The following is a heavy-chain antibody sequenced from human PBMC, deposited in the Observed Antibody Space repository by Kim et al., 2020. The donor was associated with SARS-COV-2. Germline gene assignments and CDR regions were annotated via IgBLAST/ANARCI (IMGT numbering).Heavy chain of an antibody. Sequence: GGSLRLSCAASGFTFSSYGMHWVRQAPGKGLEWVAVIWYDGSNKYYADSVKGRFTISRDNSKNTLYLQMNSLRAEDTAVYYCAKDLVRIAAAGLDVWGQGTTVTXSS. CDR2: IWYDGSNK. V-gene: IGHV3-33*06. CDR3: AKDLVRIAAAGLDV. CDR1: GFTFSSYG. J-gene: IGHJ6*02. D-gene: IGHD6-13*01.